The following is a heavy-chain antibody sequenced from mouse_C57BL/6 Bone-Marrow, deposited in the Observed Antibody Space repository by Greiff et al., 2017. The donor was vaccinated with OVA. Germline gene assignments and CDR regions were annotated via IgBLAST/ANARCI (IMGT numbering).Heavy chain of an antibody. CDR1: GYAFTNYL. Sequence: VQLQQSGAELVRPGTSVKVSCKASGYAFTNYLIEWVKQRPGQGLEWIGVINPGSGGTNYNEKFKGKATLNADKSSSTAYMQLSSLTSEDSAVYFCARSVDWDVEGFDYWGQGTTLTVSS. V-gene: IGHV1-54*01. D-gene: IGHD4-1*01. CDR3: ARSVDWDVEGFDY. J-gene: IGHJ2*01. CDR2: INPGSGGT.